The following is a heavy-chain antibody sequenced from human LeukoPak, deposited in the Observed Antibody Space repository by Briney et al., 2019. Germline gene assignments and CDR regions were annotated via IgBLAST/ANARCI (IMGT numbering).Heavy chain of an antibody. Sequence: PGGSLRLSCTASGFTFSTYEMNWVRQAPGKGLEWISYISGSGSSIFYADSLQGRFTVSRDNAKNSVYLQMNSLRAEDTAVCYCAKGSRSSSSWLNFDYWGQGTLVTVSS. CDR1: GFTFSTYE. V-gene: IGHV3-48*03. CDR2: ISGSGSSI. D-gene: IGHD6-13*01. CDR3: AKGSRSSSSWLNFDY. J-gene: IGHJ4*02.